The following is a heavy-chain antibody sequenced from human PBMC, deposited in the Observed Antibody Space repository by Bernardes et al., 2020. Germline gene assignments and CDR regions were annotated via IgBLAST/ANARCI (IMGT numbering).Heavy chain of an antibody. D-gene: IGHD3-10*01. Sequence: GESLKISCKGSGYSFTSYWIGWVRQMPGKGLEWMGIIYPGDSDTRYSPSFQGQVTISADKSISTAYLQWSSLKASDTAMYYCARVGHYYGSGSDPADYWGQGTLVTVSS. CDR2: IYPGDSDT. V-gene: IGHV5-51*01. CDR1: GYSFTSYW. CDR3: ARVGHYYGSGSDPADY. J-gene: IGHJ4*02.